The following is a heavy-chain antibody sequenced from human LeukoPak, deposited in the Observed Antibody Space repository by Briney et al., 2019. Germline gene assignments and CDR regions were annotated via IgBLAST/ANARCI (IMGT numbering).Heavy chain of an antibody. Sequence: ASVKVSCKASGYTFTDFYMHWVRQGPGQGPEWMGWINPNSGGTNYAQMFQGRVTMTRDTSISTAYMELSRLRSDDTAVYYCARVQQLVRRGAFDIWGQGTMVTVSS. V-gene: IGHV1-2*02. D-gene: IGHD6-13*01. J-gene: IGHJ3*02. CDR1: GYTFTDFY. CDR2: INPNSGGT. CDR3: ARVQQLVRRGAFDI.